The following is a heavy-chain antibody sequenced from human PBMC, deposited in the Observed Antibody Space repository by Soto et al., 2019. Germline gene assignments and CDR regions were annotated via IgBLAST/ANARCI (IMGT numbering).Heavy chain of an antibody. V-gene: IGHV3-23*04. CDR2: ISASGDGT. CDR1: GFTFNTYA. J-gene: IGHJ5*02. CDR3: AKEGVVVPTLGWFDA. D-gene: IGHD2-2*01. Sequence: EVQLVESGGGLVRPGVSLRLSCAASGFTFNTYAMSWVRQAPGKGLEWVSGISASGDGTYYADSVKGRFTVSRDNSRNTLYLQMSNLRAEDTAIYYCAKEGVVVPTLGWFDAWGQGTLVTVSS.